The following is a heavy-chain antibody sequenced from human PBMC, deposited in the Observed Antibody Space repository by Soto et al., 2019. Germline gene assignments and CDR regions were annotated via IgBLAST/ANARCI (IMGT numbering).Heavy chain of an antibody. Sequence: SETLSLTCSVSGGSISTSDYYWGWIRQSPGKGLEWIGTIYYSGSTYYNPSLRSRVTISVDTSKNQFSLKLSSVTAADTAVYICAGLYCSSTTCAKLGIIDYWGQGTQVTVSS. V-gene: IGHV4-39*01. CDR2: IYYSGST. D-gene: IGHD2-2*01. CDR3: AGLYCSSTTCAKLGIIDY. J-gene: IGHJ4*02. CDR1: GGSISTSDYY.